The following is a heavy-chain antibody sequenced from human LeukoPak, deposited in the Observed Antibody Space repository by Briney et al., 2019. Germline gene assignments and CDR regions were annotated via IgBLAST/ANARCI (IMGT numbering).Heavy chain of an antibody. CDR2: INGDGSNA. J-gene: IGHJ6*03. Sequence: GGSLRLSCTGTGFPFSSYWIHWVRQVPGKGLVWVSHINGDGSNATYADSVKGRFTISRDNAKDTLYLQMNSLRAEDTGVFHCVRGAVVVVPGTPYHYYYMDVWGKGPTVTVSS. V-gene: IGHV3-74*01. CDR3: VRGAVVVVPGTPYHYYYMDV. CDR1: GFPFSSYW. D-gene: IGHD2-15*01.